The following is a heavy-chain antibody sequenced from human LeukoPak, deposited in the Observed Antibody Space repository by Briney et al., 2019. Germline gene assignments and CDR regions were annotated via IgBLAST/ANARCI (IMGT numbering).Heavy chain of an antibody. CDR1: GGSISSYY. V-gene: IGHV4-59*01. J-gene: IGHJ3*02. CDR3: ARARGYCSGGSCYSGVHAFDI. Sequence: SETLSLTCTVSGGSISSYYWSWIRQPPGKGLEWIGYIYYSGSTNYNPSLKSRVTISVDTSKNQFSLKLSSVTAADTAVYYCARARGYCSGGSCYSGVHAFDIWGQGTMVTVSS. D-gene: IGHD2-15*01. CDR2: IYYSGST.